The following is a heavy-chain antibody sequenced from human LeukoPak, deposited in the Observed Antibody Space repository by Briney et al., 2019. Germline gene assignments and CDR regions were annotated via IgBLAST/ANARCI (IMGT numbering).Heavy chain of an antibody. J-gene: IGHJ4*02. CDR1: PSTFSPHW. CDR2: IKQDGSEK. CDR3: ARARYLDS. V-gene: IGHV3-7*01. Sequence: GGPLSSPFPPPPSTFSPHWRNWVGQPQGKGLEWVANIKQDGSEKYYVESVKGRFTISRDNAKNSLYLQMNGLRAEDTAVYYCARARYLDSWGQGTLVTVSS.